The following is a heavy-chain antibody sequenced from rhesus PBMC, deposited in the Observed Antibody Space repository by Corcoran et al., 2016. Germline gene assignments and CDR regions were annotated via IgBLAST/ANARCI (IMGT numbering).Heavy chain of an antibody. Sequence: QVQLQESGPGLVKPSETLSLTCAVYGGSISGYYYWSWIRQPAGKGLEWIGYIYGNRASTNSNPSLKNRVTISKDTSKNQFSLKLSSVTAADTAVYYCARRYYSGSYYEDYWGQGVLVTVSS. CDR2: IYGNRAST. V-gene: IGHV4-143*01. J-gene: IGHJ4*01. D-gene: IGHD3-16*01. CDR3: ARRYYSGSYYEDY. CDR1: GGSISGYYY.